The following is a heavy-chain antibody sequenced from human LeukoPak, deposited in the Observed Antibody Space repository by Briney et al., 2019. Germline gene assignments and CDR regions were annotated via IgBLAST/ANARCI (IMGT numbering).Heavy chain of an antibody. D-gene: IGHD6-13*01. V-gene: IGHV3-7*03. CDR3: ARDTRGRIAAAVVGMDV. CDR2: IRHDGSEK. CDR1: GFTFSSYW. Sequence: PGGSLRLSCAASGFTFSSYWMSWVRQAPGKGLEWVANIRHDGSEKYYVDSVKGRFTISRDNSKNTLYLQMNSLRAEDTAVYYCARDTRGRIAAAVVGMDVWGQGTTVTVSS. J-gene: IGHJ6*02.